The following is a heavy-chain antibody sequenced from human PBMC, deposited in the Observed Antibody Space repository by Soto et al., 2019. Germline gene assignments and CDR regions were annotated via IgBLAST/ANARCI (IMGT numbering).Heavy chain of an antibody. Sequence: GGSLRLSCAASGFTFSSYSMNWVRQAPGKGLEWVSYISSSSSTIYYADSVKGRFTISRDNAKNSLYLQMNSLRAEDTAVYYCARDLDGDYAIYSLDYWGQGTLVTVSS. V-gene: IGHV3-48*01. D-gene: IGHD4-17*01. J-gene: IGHJ4*02. CDR3: ARDLDGDYAIYSLDY. CDR2: ISSSSSTI. CDR1: GFTFSSYS.